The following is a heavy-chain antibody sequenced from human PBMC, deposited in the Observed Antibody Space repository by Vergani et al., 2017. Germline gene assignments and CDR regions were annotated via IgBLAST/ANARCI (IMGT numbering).Heavy chain of an antibody. CDR3: AKSPSKQQLVLDY. Sequence: QVQLVESGGGLVKPGGSLRLSCAASGFTFSDYYMSWIRQAPGKGLEWVSYISSSGSTIYYADSVKGRFTISRDNSKNTLYLQMNSLRAEDTAVYYCAKSPSKQQLVLDYWGQGTLVTVSS. V-gene: IGHV3-11*01. CDR2: ISSSGSTI. J-gene: IGHJ4*02. CDR1: GFTFSDYY. D-gene: IGHD6-13*01.